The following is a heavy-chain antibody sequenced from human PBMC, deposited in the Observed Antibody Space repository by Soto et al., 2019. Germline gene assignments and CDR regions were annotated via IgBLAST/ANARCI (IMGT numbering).Heavy chain of an antibody. CDR3: ASAFQLLPT. CDR2: INAGSGYT. J-gene: IGHJ1*01. Sequence: ASVKVSCKASGYTFTSYAIHWVRQAPGQSLEWMGWINAGSGYTKYSQKFQGRVTITRDTSASTAYMDLSSLKFEDTAVYYCASAFQLLPTRGQGTLVTVSS. CDR1: GYTFTSYA. V-gene: IGHV1-3*01. D-gene: IGHD2-2*01.